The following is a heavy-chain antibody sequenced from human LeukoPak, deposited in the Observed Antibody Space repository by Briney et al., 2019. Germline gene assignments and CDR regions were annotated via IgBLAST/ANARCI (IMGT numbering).Heavy chain of an antibody. Sequence: SETLSLTCAVSGYSISSGYYWGWIRQPPGKGLEWIGSIYHSGSTYYNPSLKSRVTISVDTSKNQFSLKLSSVTAADTAVYYCARDLGAGAGNLDYWGQGTLVTVSS. V-gene: IGHV4-38-2*02. J-gene: IGHJ4*02. D-gene: IGHD4-23*01. CDR3: ARDLGAGAGNLDY. CDR2: IYHSGST. CDR1: GYSISSGYY.